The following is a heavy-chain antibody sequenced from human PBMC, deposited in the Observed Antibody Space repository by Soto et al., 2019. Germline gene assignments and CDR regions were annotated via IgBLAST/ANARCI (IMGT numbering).Heavy chain of an antibody. CDR2: IYYSGST. D-gene: IGHD3-3*01. CDR3: ASSYDFWSGYYGMDV. J-gene: IGHJ6*02. Sequence: LSLTCTVSGGSISSSSYYWGWIRQPPGKGLEWIGSIYYSGSTYYNPSLKSRVTISVDTSKNQFSLKLSSVTAADTAVYYCASSYDFWSGYYGMDVWGQGTTVTVSS. CDR1: GGSISSSSYY. V-gene: IGHV4-39*01.